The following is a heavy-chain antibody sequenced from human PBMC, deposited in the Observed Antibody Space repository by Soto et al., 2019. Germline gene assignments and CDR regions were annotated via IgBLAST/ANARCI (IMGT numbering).Heavy chain of an antibody. V-gene: IGHV4-31*03. CDR2: ILSSGST. Sequence: QVQLQESGPGLVKPSQTLSLTCTVSGASVNRGDYYWGWIRQHPGKGLEWIGYILSSGSTNYNPSLESRLTISLDTSNNQFSLKLTSVTAADTAVYYCARGRRYTSSWYWFDPWGQGTLLTVSS. D-gene: IGHD6-13*01. CDR3: ARGRRYTSSWYWFDP. J-gene: IGHJ5*02. CDR1: GASVNRGDYY.